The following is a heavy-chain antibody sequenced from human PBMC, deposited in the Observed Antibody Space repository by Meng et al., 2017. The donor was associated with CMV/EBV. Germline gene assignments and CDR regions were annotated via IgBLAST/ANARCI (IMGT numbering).Heavy chain of an antibody. Sequence: ASVKVSCKASGDTFSSYTISWVRQAPGQGLEWMGWISAYNGNTNYAQKLQGRVTMTTDTSTSTAYMELRSLRSDDTAVYYCARIGYYTIFGNYYGMDVWGQGTTVTVSS. V-gene: IGHV1-18*01. D-gene: IGHD3-3*01. CDR1: GDTFSSYT. J-gene: IGHJ6*02. CDR2: ISAYNGNT. CDR3: ARIGYYTIFGNYYGMDV.